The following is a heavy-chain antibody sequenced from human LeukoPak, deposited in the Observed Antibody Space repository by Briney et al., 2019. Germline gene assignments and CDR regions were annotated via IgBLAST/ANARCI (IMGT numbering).Heavy chain of an antibody. CDR3: ITISPGSGWF. CDR1: GFTFSNAW. Sequence: GGSLRLSCAASGFTFSNAWMSWVRQAPGKGLEWVGRIKRNTEGGTTDYPAPVKDRFTISRDDSKSTLYLQMNSLKTEDTAVYYCITISPGSGWFWGQGTLVTVSS. D-gene: IGHD6-19*01. J-gene: IGHJ4*02. CDR2: IKRNTEGGTT. V-gene: IGHV3-15*01.